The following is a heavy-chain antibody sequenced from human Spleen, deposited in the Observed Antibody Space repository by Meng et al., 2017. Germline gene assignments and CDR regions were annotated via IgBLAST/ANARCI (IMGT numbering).Heavy chain of an antibody. CDR1: GGSFSGYY. D-gene: IGHD3-10*01. Sequence: GSLRLSCAVYGGSFSGYYWSWIRQPPGKGLEWIGEINHSGSTNYNPSLKSRVTISVDTSKNQFSLKLSSVTAADTAVYYCARRSNYYGSGSYYKLYYYGMDVWGQGTTVTVSS. J-gene: IGHJ6*02. CDR2: INHSGST. CDR3: ARRSNYYGSGSYYKLYYYGMDV. V-gene: IGHV4-34*01.